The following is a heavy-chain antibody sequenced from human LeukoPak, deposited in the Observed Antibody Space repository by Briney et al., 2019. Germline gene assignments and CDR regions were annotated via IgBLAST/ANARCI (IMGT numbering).Heavy chain of an antibody. J-gene: IGHJ4*02. Sequence: ASVKVSCKASGGTFSSYAISWVRQAPGQGLEWMGRIIPILGIANYAQKFQGRVTITADKSTSTAYMELSSLRSEDTAVYYCARQGPYSSSRIYWGQGTLVTVSS. D-gene: IGHD6-13*01. CDR3: ARQGPYSSSRIY. V-gene: IGHV1-69*04. CDR2: IIPILGIA. CDR1: GGTFSSYA.